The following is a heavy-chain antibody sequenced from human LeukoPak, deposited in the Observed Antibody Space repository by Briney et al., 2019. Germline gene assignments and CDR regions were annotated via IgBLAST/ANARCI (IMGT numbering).Heavy chain of an antibody. J-gene: IGHJ4*02. CDR3: AKDEDGSGSYIDY. V-gene: IGHV3-9*01. Sequence: GGSLRLSCAASGFTFDDYAMHWVRQAPGKGLEWVSGISWNSGSIGYADSVKGRFTISRDNAKNSLYLQMNSLRAEDTALYYCAKDEDGSGSYIDYWGQGTLVTVSS. D-gene: IGHD3-10*01. CDR2: ISWNSGSI. CDR1: GFTFDDYA.